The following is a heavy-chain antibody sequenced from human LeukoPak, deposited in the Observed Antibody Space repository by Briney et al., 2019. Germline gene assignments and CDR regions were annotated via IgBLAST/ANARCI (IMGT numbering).Heavy chain of an antibody. CDR3: ARLQPAVWYFDY. D-gene: IGHD3-16*01. J-gene: IGHJ4*02. CDR2: IYFSGST. V-gene: IGHV4-39*01. CDR1: GGSISSRSYY. Sequence: SETLSLTCTVSGGSISSRSYYWGWIRQPPGKGLEWIGSIYFSGSTYYNPSLKSQVTISVDTSKNQFSLKLSSVTAADTAVYYCARLQPAVWYFDYWGQGTLVTVSS.